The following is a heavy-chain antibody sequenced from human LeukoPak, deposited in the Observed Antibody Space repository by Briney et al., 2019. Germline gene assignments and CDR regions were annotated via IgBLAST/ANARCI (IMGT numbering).Heavy chain of an antibody. CDR1: GGSISSYY. D-gene: IGHD5-18*01. CDR2: IYYSGST. V-gene: IGHV4-59*01. CDR3: ARIFGDTANAFDI. J-gene: IGHJ3*02. Sequence: PSETLSLTCAVSGGSISSYYWSWIRQPPGKGLEWLGYIYYSGSTNYNPSLKSRVTISVDTSKNQFSLKLSSVTAADTAVYYCARIFGDTANAFDIWGQGTMVTVSS.